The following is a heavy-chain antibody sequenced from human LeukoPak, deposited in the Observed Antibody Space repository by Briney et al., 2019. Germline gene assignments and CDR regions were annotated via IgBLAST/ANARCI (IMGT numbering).Heavy chain of an antibody. J-gene: IGHJ4*02. CDR2: ISGSGGST. Sequence: GGSLRLSCAASGFTFSSYAMSWVRQAPGKGLEWVSAISGSGGSTYYADSVKGRFTISRDNSKNTLYLQMNSLRAEDTAVYYCAKDLWEFGGVIVDFDYWGQGTLVTVSS. D-gene: IGHD3-16*02. CDR1: GFTFSSYA. V-gene: IGHV3-23*01. CDR3: AKDLWEFGGVIVDFDY.